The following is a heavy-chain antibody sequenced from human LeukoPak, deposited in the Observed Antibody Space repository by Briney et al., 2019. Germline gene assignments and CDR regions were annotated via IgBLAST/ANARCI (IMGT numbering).Heavy chain of an antibody. CDR1: GFTFSSYS. CDR2: ISRSSSTI. V-gene: IGHV3-48*01. D-gene: IGHD6-19*01. Sequence: VQPGRSLRLSCAASGFTFSSYSMNWVRQAPGKGLEWVSYISRSSSTIYYADSVKGRFTISRDNAKDSLYLQMNSLRAEDTAVYYCARGMLKGTFVVAVAGTDDFDYWGQGTLVTVSS. J-gene: IGHJ4*02. CDR3: ARGMLKGTFVVAVAGTDDFDY.